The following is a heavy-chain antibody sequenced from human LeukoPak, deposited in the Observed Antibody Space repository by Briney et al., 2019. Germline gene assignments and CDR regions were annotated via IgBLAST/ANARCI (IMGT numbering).Heavy chain of an antibody. CDR3: AKDRHAPGRYCSSTICFPFDP. V-gene: IGHV3-23*01. J-gene: IGHJ5*02. Sequence: AGGSLRLSCVASGFYFSNSGMHWVRQAPGKGLEWVSSISGSGSSTYYADSVKGRFTISRDNSKSALYLQMDSLRAEDTAVYYCAKDRHAPGRYCSSTICFPFDPWGQGTLVTVPS. D-gene: IGHD2-2*01. CDR2: ISGSGSST. CDR1: GFYFSNSG.